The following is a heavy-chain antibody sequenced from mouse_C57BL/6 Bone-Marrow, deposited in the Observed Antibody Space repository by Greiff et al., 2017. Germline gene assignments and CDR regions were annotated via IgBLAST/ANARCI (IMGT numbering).Heavy chain of an antibody. Sequence: EVMLVESGGGLVQPGGSLKLSCAASGFTFSDYGMAWVRQAPRKGPEWVAFISNLAYSIYYAATVTGRFTISRENAKNTLYLEMSSLRSEDTAMYYCARPNYYYGRGGAMDYWGQGTSVTVSS. V-gene: IGHV5-15*01. CDR2: ISNLAYSI. CDR3: ARPNYYYGRGGAMDY. CDR1: GFTFSDYG. J-gene: IGHJ4*01. D-gene: IGHD1-1*01.